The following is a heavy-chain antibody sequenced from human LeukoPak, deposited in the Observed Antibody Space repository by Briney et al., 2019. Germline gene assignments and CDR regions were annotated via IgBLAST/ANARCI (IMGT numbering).Heavy chain of an antibody. CDR3: ARVSMVRGVRSAFDI. Sequence: SETLSLTCTVSGGSINNYYWSWIRQPPGKGLEWIGYIYYSGSTNYNPSLKSRVTLSVDTPKNQFSLKLSSVTAADTAVYSCARVSMVRGVRSAFDIWGQGTMVTVSS. CDR1: GGSINNYY. V-gene: IGHV4-59*01. CDR2: IYYSGST. D-gene: IGHD3-10*01. J-gene: IGHJ3*02.